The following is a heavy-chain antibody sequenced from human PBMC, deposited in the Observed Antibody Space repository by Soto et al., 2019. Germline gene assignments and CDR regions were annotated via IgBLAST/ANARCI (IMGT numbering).Heavy chain of an antibody. CDR3: AREGIAARPFDY. Sequence: SVKVSCKASGGTFSSYAISWVRQAPGQGLEWMGGIIPIFGTANYAQKFQGRVTITADKSTSTAYMELSSLRSEDTAVYYCAREGIAARPFDYWGQGTLVTVSS. D-gene: IGHD6-6*01. J-gene: IGHJ4*02. CDR1: GGTFSSYA. V-gene: IGHV1-69*06. CDR2: IIPIFGTA.